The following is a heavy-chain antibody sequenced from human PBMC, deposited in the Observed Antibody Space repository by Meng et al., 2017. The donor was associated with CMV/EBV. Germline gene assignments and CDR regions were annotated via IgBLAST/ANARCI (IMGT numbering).Heavy chain of an antibody. CDR1: GFTFSSYS. D-gene: IGHD2-2*01. J-gene: IGHJ6*02. CDR3: ARLDPGPLFCSSTSCYGGFGMDV. CDR2: ISSSSSTI. V-gene: IGHV3-48*04. Sequence: GGSLRLSCAASGFTFSSYSTYWVRQAPGKGLEWVSYISSSSSTIYYADSVKGRFTISGDNAKNSLYLQMNSLRAEDTAVYYCARLDPGPLFCSSTSCYGGFGMDVWGQGTTVTVSS.